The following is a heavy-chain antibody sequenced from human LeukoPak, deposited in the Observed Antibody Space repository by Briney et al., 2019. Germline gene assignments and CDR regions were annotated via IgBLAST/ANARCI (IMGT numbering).Heavy chain of an antibody. CDR1: GFTFSSYS. Sequence: GGSLRLSCAASGFTFSSYSMNWVRQAPGKGLEWVSSISSSSSYIYYADSVKGRFTISRDNAKNSLYLQMNGPRAEDTAVYYCARVHIVVVPAAIHYYYMDVWGKGTTVTISS. V-gene: IGHV3-21*01. J-gene: IGHJ6*03. CDR3: ARVHIVVVPAAIHYYYMDV. D-gene: IGHD2-2*01. CDR2: ISSSSSYI.